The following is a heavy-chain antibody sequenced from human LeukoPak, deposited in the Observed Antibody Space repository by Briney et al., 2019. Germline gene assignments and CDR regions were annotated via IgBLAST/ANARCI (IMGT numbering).Heavy chain of an antibody. Sequence: GGSLRLSCAASGFTFSSYSMNWVRQAPGKGLEWVSSISSSSSYIYYADSVKGRFTISRDNAKNSLYLQMNSLRAEDTAVYYCASWITMVQGVIRGMDVWGQGTTVTVSS. CDR1: GFTFSSYS. CDR3: ASWITMVQGVIRGMDV. J-gene: IGHJ6*02. V-gene: IGHV3-21*01. D-gene: IGHD3-10*01. CDR2: ISSSSSYI.